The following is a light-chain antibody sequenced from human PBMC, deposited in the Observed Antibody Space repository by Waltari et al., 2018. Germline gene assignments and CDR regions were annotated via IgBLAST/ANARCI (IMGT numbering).Light chain of an antibody. CDR2: DAS. J-gene: IGKJ2*01. Sequence: AIQLTQSPSSLSASVGDRVTITCRASQGISSALAWYQQKPGKAPKLLIYDASSLESGVPSRFSGSGSGTDFTLTISSLQPEDFATYYCQQYNEWPPISTFGQGTNLEIK. V-gene: IGKV1D-13*01. CDR3: QQYNEWPPIST. CDR1: QGISSA.